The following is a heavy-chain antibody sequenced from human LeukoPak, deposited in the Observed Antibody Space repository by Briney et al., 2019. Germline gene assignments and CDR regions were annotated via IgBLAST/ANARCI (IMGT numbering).Heavy chain of an antibody. V-gene: IGHV3-53*05. Sequence: PGGSLRLSCAASGFTVSSNYMSWVRRAPGKGLEWVSVIYSGGNTYYADSVKGRFTISRDNSKNTLYLQMNSLRAEDTAVYYCAKTQYCSSTSCYRGSKSGYFDYWGQGTLVTVSS. CDR1: GFTVSSNY. CDR3: AKTQYCSSTSCYRGSKSGYFDY. D-gene: IGHD2-2*02. J-gene: IGHJ4*02. CDR2: IYSGGNT.